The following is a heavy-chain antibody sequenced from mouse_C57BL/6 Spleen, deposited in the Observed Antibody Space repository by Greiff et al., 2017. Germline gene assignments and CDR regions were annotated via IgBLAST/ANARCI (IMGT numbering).Heavy chain of an antibody. V-gene: IGHV1-53*01. CDR1: GYTFTSYW. CDR2: INPSNGGT. Sequence: QVQLQQPGTELVKPGASVKLSCKASGYTFTSYWMHWVKQRPGQGLEWIGNINPSNGGTNYNEKFKSQATLTVDKTSSTAYMQLSSLTSEDSAVYYCARISGHRLYYSNYYYYAMDYWGQGTSVTVAS. D-gene: IGHD2-5*01. J-gene: IGHJ4*01. CDR3: ARISGHRLYYSNYYYYAMDY.